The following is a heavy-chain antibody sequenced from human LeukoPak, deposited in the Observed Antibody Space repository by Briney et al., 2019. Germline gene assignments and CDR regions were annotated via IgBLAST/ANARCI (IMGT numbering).Heavy chain of an antibody. CDR1: GDSISSSNW. D-gene: IGHD2-21*02. CDR3: ARDNRAYCGGDCFLAFDI. V-gene: IGHV4-30-4*01. CDR2: IHYSGST. Sequence: PSETLSPTCAVSGDSISSSNWWTWIRQSPGKALEWIGYIHYSGSTYYNPSLESRVTISVDTSKNQFSLKLSSVTAADTAVYYCARDNRAYCGGDCFLAFDIWGQGTVVTVSS. J-gene: IGHJ3*02.